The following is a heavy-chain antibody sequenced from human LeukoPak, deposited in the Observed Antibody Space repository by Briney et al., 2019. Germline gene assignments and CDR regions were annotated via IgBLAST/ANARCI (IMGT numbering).Heavy chain of an antibody. CDR3: TRDFYCGGDCYSSGVDY. V-gene: IGHV3-49*04. CDR1: GFTFGDYA. D-gene: IGHD2-21*02. Sequence: QTGGSLRLSCTASGFTFGDYAMSWVRQAPGKGLEWVGFIRSKAYGGTTEYAASAKGRFTISRDDSKSIAYLQMNSLRTEGTAVYYCTRDFYCGGDCYSSGVDYWGQGTLVTVSS. J-gene: IGHJ4*02. CDR2: IRSKAYGGTT.